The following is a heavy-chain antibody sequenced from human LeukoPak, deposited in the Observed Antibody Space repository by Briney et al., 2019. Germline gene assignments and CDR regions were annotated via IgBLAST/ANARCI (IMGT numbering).Heavy chain of an antibody. CDR2: ISSSGSTI. CDR1: GLTFSDYY. Sequence: GRSLRLSCAASGLTFSDYYMSWIRQAPGKGLEWVSYISSSGSTIYYTDSVKGRFTISRDNAKNSLYLQMNSLRAEDTAVYYCARDSSKATDYYGSGSYPNYWGQGTLVTVSS. CDR3: ARDSSKATDYYGSGSYPNY. D-gene: IGHD3-10*01. V-gene: IGHV3-11*01. J-gene: IGHJ4*02.